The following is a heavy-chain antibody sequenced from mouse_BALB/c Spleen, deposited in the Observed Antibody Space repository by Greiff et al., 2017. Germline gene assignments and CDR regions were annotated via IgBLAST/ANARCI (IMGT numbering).Heavy chain of an antibody. J-gene: IGHJ1*01. Sequence: EVQLQQSGAELVKPGASVKLSCTASGFNIKDTYMHWVKQRPEQGLEWIGRIDPANGNTKYDPKFQGKATITADTSSNTAYLQLSSLTSEDTAVYYCAKGTWYFDVWGAGTTVTVAS. D-gene: IGHD2-14*01. CDR1: GFNIKDTY. CDR2: IDPANGNT. CDR3: AKGTWYFDV. V-gene: IGHV14-3*02.